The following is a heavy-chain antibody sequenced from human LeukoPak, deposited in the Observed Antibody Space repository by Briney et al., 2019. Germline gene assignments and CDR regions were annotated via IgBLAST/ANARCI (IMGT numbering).Heavy chain of an antibody. CDR3: ARADRLDGGPYLIGP. D-gene: IGHD2-21*01. V-gene: IGHV1-2*02. Sequence: ASVTVSCKTSGYSFTDYYMHWVRQAPGQGLEGMGWINPNSGGTSSAQKFQGRATMTRDTSITTVYMEVSWLTSDDTAIYYCARADRLDGGPYLIGPWGQGTLVTVSS. J-gene: IGHJ5*02. CDR2: INPNSGGT. CDR1: GYSFTDYY.